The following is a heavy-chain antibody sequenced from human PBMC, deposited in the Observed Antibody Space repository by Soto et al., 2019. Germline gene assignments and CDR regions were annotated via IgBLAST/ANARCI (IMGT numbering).Heavy chain of an antibody. CDR3: AKSFEWGQSLSWYFFDY. CDR2: IYPGDTDP. CDR1: GYTFTTYW. Sequence: GESLKISCTGSGYTFTTYWIGWVRQMPGKGLEWMGIIYPGDTDPRYSPSFQGQVTISADKSISTAYLQWSSLKVSDTAVYYCAKSFEWGQSLSWYFFDYWGQGTLVTVSS. J-gene: IGHJ4*02. V-gene: IGHV5-51*01. D-gene: IGHD6-13*01.